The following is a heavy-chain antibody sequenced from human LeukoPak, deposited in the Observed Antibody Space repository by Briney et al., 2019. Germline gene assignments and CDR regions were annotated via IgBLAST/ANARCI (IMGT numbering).Heavy chain of an antibody. D-gene: IGHD6-13*01. V-gene: IGHV4-59*08. CDR3: ARHGVAAAGFDY. CDR2: IYYSGST. Sequence: SETLSLTCTVSGGSISSYYWSWIRQPPGKGLGWIGYIYYSGSTNYNPSLKSRVTISVDTSKNQSSLKLSSVTAADTAVYYCARHGVAAAGFDYWGQGTLVTVSS. J-gene: IGHJ4*02. CDR1: GGSISSYY.